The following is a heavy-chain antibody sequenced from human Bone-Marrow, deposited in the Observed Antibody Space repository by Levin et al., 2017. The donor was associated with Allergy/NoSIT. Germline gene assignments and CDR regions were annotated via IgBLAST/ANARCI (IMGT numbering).Heavy chain of an antibody. CDR1: GFTFSSYA. Sequence: GGSLRLSCAASGFTFSSYAMHWVRQAPGKGLEWVAVISYDGSNKYYADSVKGRCTISRDNSKNTLYLQMNSLRAEDTAVYYCARARVLRYFDWLFPGPLGWFDPWGQGTLVTASS. V-gene: IGHV3-30*04. J-gene: IGHJ5*02. D-gene: IGHD3-9*01. CDR3: ARARVLRYFDWLFPGPLGWFDP. CDR2: ISYDGSNK.